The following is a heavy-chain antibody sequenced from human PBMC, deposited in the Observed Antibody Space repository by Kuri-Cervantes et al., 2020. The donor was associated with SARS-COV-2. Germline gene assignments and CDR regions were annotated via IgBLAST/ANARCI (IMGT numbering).Heavy chain of an antibody. CDR2: IYYSGST. V-gene: IGHV4-30-4*01. D-gene: IGHD1-26*01. CDR1: GGSISSGDYY. Sequence: LRLSCTVSGGSISSGDYYWSWIRQPPGKGLEWFGYIYYSGSTYYNPSLKSRVTISVDTSKNPFSLKLSSVTAAETAVYYCARLQSSRGPYYYYYNGMNVWGQGPA. J-gene: IGHJ6*02. CDR3: ARLQSSRGPYYYYYNGMNV.